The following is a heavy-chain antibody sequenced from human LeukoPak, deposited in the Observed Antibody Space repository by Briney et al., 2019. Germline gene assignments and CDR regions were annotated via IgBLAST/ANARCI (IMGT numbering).Heavy chain of an antibody. D-gene: IGHD6-19*01. CDR2: VYYDGST. J-gene: IGHJ4*02. Sequence: PSETLSLTCTVSGCSISSSSYYWGWIRQPPGKGLEWIGSVYYDGSTFLNPSLKSRVTISVDTSKNQFSLKLSSVTAADTDFYYCARHAAEQWLVLGGFDYWGQGALVTVSS. CDR1: GCSISSSSYY. CDR3: ARHAAEQWLVLGGFDY. V-gene: IGHV4-39*01.